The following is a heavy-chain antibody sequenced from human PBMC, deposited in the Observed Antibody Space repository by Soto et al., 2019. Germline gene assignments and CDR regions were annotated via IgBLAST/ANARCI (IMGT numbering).Heavy chain of an antibody. Sequence: SETLSLTCSVSGGSVTSGSYCWTWIRQPPGKGLEWVGYIYHSGSTNYNPSLESRVTISVDTSKNQFSLKVRSVTAADTAVYYCAREVVTSIGWFDPWGQGTLVTVSS. V-gene: IGHV4-61*01. CDR3: AREVVTSIGWFDP. D-gene: IGHD2-21*02. CDR2: IYHSGST. CDR1: GGSVTSGSYC. J-gene: IGHJ5*02.